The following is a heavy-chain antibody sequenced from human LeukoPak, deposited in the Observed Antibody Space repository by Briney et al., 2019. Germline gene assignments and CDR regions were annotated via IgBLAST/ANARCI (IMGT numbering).Heavy chain of an antibody. J-gene: IGHJ5*02. D-gene: IGHD1-26*01. CDR3: VGVGANNWFDP. Sequence: SETLSLTCTVSGGSISSYYWSWIRQPPGKGLEWIGYIYYSGSTNYNPSLKSRVTISVDTSKNQFSLQLNSVTPDDTAVYYCVGVGANNWFDPWGQGTLVTVSS. V-gene: IGHV4-59*08. CDR1: GGSISSYY. CDR2: IYYSGST.